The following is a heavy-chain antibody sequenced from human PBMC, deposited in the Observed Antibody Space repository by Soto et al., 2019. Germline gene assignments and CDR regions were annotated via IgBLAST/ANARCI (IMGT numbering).Heavy chain of an antibody. CDR1: GFTFSSYG. D-gene: IGHD1-1*01. Sequence: QVQLVESGGGVVQPGRSLRLSCAASGFTFSSYGMHWVRQAPGKGLEWVAVIWYDGSNKYYADSVKGRFTISRDNSKNTLYLQMNSLRAEDTAVYYCARDYRWKSIDYWGQGTLVTVSS. V-gene: IGHV3-33*01. CDR2: IWYDGSNK. J-gene: IGHJ4*02. CDR3: ARDYRWKSIDY.